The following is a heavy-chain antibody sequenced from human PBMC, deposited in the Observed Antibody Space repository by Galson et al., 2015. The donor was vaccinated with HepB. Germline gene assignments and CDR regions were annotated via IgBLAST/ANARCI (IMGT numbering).Heavy chain of an antibody. Sequence: SVKVSCKASGGTFSSYAISWVRQAPGQGLEWMGGIIPIFGTANYAQKFQGRVTITADKSTSTAYMELSSLRSEDTAVYYCASWYVSDYCYYGMDVWGQGTTVTVSS. V-gene: IGHV1-69*06. D-gene: IGHD6-13*01. CDR3: ASWYVSDYCYYGMDV. CDR2: IIPIFGTA. J-gene: IGHJ6*02. CDR1: GGTFSSYA.